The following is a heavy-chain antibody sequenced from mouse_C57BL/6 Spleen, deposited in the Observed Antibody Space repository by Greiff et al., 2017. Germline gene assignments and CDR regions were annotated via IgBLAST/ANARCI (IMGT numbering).Heavy chain of an antibody. CDR1: GFTFTDYY. Sequence: EVNVVESGGGLVQPGGSLSLSCAASGFTFTDYYMSWVRQPPGKALEWLGFIRNKANGYTTEYSASVKGRFTISRDNSQSILYLQMNALRAEDSATYYCARYPLYGNYESYYAMDYWGQGTSVTVSS. V-gene: IGHV7-3*01. CDR2: IRNKANGYTT. D-gene: IGHD2-1*01. CDR3: ARYPLYGNYESYYAMDY. J-gene: IGHJ4*01.